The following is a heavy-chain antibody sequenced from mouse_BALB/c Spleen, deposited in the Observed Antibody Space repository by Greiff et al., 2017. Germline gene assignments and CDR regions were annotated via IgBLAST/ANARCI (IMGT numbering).Heavy chain of an antibody. J-gene: IGHJ4*01. V-gene: IGHV2-9*02. CDR1: GFSLTSYG. Sequence: VKLVESGPGLVAPSQSLSITCTVSGFSLTSYGVHWVRQPPGKGLEWLGVIWAGGSTNYNSALMSRLSISKDNSKSQVFLKMNSLQTDDTAMYYCARVRGGNYLYAMDYWGQGTSVTVSS. CDR3: ARVRGGNYLYAMDY. CDR2: IWAGGST. D-gene: IGHD2-1*01.